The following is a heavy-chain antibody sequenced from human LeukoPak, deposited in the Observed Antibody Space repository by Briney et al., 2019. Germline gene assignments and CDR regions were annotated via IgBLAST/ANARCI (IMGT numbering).Heavy chain of an antibody. CDR1: GVTFSSYG. CDR2: IRYDGSNK. D-gene: IGHD3-10*01. CDR3: AKDMVRGVIKDYYYYMDV. Sequence: PGGSLRLSCAASGVTFSSYGMHWVRQAPGKGLEWVAFIRYDGSNKYYADSAKGRFTISRDNSKNTLYLQMNSLRAEDTAVYYCAKDMVRGVIKDYYYYMDVWGKGTTVTISS. V-gene: IGHV3-30*02. J-gene: IGHJ6*03.